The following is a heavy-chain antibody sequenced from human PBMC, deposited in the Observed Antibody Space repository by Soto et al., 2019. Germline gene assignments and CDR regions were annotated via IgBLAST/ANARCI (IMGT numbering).Heavy chain of an antibody. V-gene: IGHV3-23*01. CDR1: AFTFSSYA. J-gene: IGHJ4*02. Sequence: SLRLSCAASAFTFSSYAMSWVRQAPGKGLEWVSAISGGGGGTHYADSVKGRFTISRDNSKNTLYLQMNSLRAEDTAVYYCAKGNYYDSSGYLGLDYWGQGTLVTVSS. CDR2: ISGGGGGT. CDR3: AKGNYYDSSGYLGLDY. D-gene: IGHD3-22*01.